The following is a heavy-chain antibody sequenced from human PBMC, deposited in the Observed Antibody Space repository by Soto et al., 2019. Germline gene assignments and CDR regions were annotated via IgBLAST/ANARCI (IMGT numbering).Heavy chain of an antibody. V-gene: IGHV4-34*01. Sequence: SETLSLTCAVYGGSFSGYYWSWIRQLPGKGLEWIGEINHSGSTNYNPSLKSRVTISVDTSKNQFSLKLSSVTAADTAVYYCARSERGYYDSSGYYYGDAFDIWGQGTMVTVSS. CDR3: ARSERGYYDSSGYYYGDAFDI. CDR2: INHSGST. CDR1: GGSFSGYY. J-gene: IGHJ3*02. D-gene: IGHD3-22*01.